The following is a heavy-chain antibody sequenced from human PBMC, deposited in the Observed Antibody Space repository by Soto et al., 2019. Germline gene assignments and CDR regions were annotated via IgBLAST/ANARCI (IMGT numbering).Heavy chain of an antibody. CDR1: GVSISSSSYY. J-gene: IGHJ6*02. D-gene: IGHD5-18*01. CDR3: ACIFSGGYGYGFYYYGMDV. CDR2: IYYSGST. V-gene: IGHV4-39*01. Sequence: SETLSLTCTVSGVSISSSSYYWGWIRQPPGKGLEWIGSIYYSGSTYYNPSLKSRVTISVDTSKNQFSLKLSSVTAADTAVYYCACIFSGGYGYGFYYYGMDVWGQGTTVTVSS.